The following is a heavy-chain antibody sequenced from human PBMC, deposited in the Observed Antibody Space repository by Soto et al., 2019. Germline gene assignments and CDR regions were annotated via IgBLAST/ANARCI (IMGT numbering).Heavy chain of an antibody. CDR1: GYTFTSYA. V-gene: IGHV1-3*01. D-gene: IGHD6-19*01. CDR2: INAGNGNT. CDR3: ARARQWLVDAFDL. J-gene: IGHJ3*01. Sequence: QVQLVQSGAEVKKPGASVQVSCKASGYTFTSYAMHWVRQAPGQRLEWMGWINAGNGNTKYSQQFQGRVTITRDTSASTAYMELSSLRSEDTAVYYCARARQWLVDAFDLWGQGTMVTVAS.